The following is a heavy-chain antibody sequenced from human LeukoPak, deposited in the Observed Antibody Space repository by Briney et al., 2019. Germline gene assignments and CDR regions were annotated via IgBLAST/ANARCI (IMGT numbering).Heavy chain of an antibody. CDR1: GGTFSSYA. Sequence: SVKVSCKASGGTFSSYAISWVRQAPGQGLEWMGGIIPIFGTANYAQKFQGRVTITADEATSTAYMELSSLRSEDTAVYYCARDSSGYPSFDYWGQGTLVTVSS. V-gene: IGHV1-69*13. CDR2: IIPIFGTA. J-gene: IGHJ4*02. D-gene: IGHD6-19*01. CDR3: ARDSSGYPSFDY.